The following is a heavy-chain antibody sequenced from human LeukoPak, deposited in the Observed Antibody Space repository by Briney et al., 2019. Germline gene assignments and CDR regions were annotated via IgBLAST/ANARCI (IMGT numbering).Heavy chain of an antibody. D-gene: IGHD3-16*01. J-gene: IGHJ4*02. CDR3: ARHVESLGSGFPFDS. Sequence: SETLSLTCTVSGGSISSKSYHWGWIRQPPGKGLEWIGTISYRGRTYYNPPLQSRVTISEDSSKNQFSLRLTSVTAADTALYYCARHVESLGSGFPFDSWGQGTLVTVSS. CDR2: ISYRGRT. CDR1: GGSISSKSYH. V-gene: IGHV4-39*01.